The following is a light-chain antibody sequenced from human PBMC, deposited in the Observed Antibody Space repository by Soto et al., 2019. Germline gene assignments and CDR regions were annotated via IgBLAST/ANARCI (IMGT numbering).Light chain of an antibody. Sequence: EIVMTQSPATLSVSAGERVTLSCRASQSVSSNLAWYQQKPAQAPRLLIYGASTRATGIPARFCGSGSGTDFTLTISSSQSEDVVVYYCQQYNNCPPLTFGGGTKVEIK. J-gene: IGKJ4*01. CDR1: QSVSSN. CDR2: GAS. V-gene: IGKV3D-15*01. CDR3: QQYNNCPPLT.